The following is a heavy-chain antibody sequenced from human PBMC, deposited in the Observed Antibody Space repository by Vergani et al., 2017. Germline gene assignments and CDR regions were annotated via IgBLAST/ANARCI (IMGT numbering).Heavy chain of an antibody. V-gene: IGHV1-58*02. CDR1: GFTFTSSA. CDR3: ARLYGRDSSGSKYFDY. J-gene: IGHJ4*02. D-gene: IGHD3-22*01. Sequence: QMQLVQSGPEVKKPGTSVKVSCKASGFTFTSSAMQWVRQARGQRLEWIGWIVVGSGNTNYAQKFQERVTITRDMSTSTAYMELSSLRSEDTAVYYCARLYGRDSSGSKYFDYWGQGTLVTVSS. CDR2: IVVGSGNT.